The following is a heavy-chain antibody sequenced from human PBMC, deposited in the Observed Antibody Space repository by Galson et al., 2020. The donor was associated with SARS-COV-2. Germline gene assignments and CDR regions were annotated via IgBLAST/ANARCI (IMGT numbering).Heavy chain of an antibody. CDR2: ITTSGTST. J-gene: IGHJ5*02. V-gene: IGHV3-23*01. D-gene: IGHD3-16*01. CDR1: GFTFSSYA. CDR3: AKEALPSFYGTNWFDP. Sequence: TGGSLRLSCAASGFTFSSYAMSWVRQAPGRGLEWVSTITTSGTSTYYADSVKGRFTISRDNSKNTLYLQMNSLRAEDTAVYYCAKEALPSFYGTNWFDPWGQGTLVTVSS.